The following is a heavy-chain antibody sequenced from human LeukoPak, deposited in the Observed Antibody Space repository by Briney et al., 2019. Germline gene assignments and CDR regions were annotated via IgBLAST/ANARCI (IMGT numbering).Heavy chain of an antibody. D-gene: IGHD6-19*01. Sequence: LTGGSPRLSCAASGFTFSSYEMNWVRQAPGKGLEWVSFISNTGNAIYYADSVKGRFTISRDNAKNSLYLQMNSLRAEDTAVYYCARERLYSSGWGESNAFDIWGQGTMVTVSS. CDR3: ARERLYSSGWGESNAFDI. CDR1: GFTFSSYE. J-gene: IGHJ3*02. V-gene: IGHV3-48*03. CDR2: ISNTGNAI.